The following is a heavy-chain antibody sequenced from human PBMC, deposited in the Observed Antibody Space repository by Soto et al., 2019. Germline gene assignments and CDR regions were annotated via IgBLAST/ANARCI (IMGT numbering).Heavy chain of an antibody. CDR1: GFTVSSNY. V-gene: IGHV3-66*01. Sequence: PGGSLRVSCAASGFTVSSNYMSWVRQAPGKGLEWVSVIYSGGSTYYADSVKGRFTISRDNSKNTLYLQMNSLRAEDTAVYYCARDFPQGIYSGYDYGWGQGTLVTVSS. CDR3: ARDFPQGIYSGYDYG. J-gene: IGHJ4*02. CDR2: IYSGGST. D-gene: IGHD5-12*01.